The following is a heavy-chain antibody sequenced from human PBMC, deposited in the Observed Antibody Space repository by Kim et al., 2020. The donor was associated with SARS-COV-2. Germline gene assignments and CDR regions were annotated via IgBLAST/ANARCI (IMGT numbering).Heavy chain of an antibody. V-gene: IGHV1-2*06. CDR1: GYTFIDYN. CDR2: INPNTGDT. J-gene: IGHJ5*02. CDR3: VRDAALIIDTNVEWFDP. D-gene: IGHD3-3*02. Sequence: ASVKVSCKASGYTFIDYNIHWVRQAPGRGLEWMGRINPNTGDTNYAQNFRGRVTMTRDTSISTAYMDLGSLRSDDTAVFYCVRDAALIIDTNVEWFDPWGQGTLVTVSS.